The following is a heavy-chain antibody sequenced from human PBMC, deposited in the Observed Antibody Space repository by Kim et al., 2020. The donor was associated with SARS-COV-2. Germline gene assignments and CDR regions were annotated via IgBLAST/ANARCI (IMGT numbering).Heavy chain of an antibody. V-gene: IGHV3-48*03. CDR3: ARHRANYNHYDMDV. CDR2: ISSRCRSK. Sequence: GGSLRLSCSASGFNFSDFEMNGYRKAPGNGMKRHAYISSRCRSKKYGDSAKGRFTITRDNTKNSLYLQMNSLRAEDTAVYYCARHRANYNHYDMDVWGQGTTVTVSS. CDR1: GFNFSDFE. J-gene: IGHJ6*02.